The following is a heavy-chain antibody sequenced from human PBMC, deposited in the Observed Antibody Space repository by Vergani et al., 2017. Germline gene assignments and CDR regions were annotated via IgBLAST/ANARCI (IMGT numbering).Heavy chain of an antibody. V-gene: IGHV4-34*01. D-gene: IGHD1-26*01. Sequence: QVQLQQWGAGLLKPSETLSLTCAVYGGSFSGYNWSWIRQPPGKGLEWIGEINHSGSTKYNPSLKSRVTISVDTSKNQFSLKLSSVTAADTAVYYCARGLIYSGSYYYYYMDVWGKGTTVTVSS. CDR1: GGSFSGYN. CDR3: ARGLIYSGSYYYYYMDV. J-gene: IGHJ6*03. CDR2: INHSGST.